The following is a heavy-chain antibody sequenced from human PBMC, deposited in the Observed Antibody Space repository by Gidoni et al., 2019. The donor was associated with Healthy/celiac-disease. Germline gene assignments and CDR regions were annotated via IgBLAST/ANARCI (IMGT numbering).Heavy chain of an antibody. CDR1: GYTFTGYY. CDR2: INPNSGGT. CDR3: ARDQGSSSWYSGGWFDP. D-gene: IGHD6-13*01. V-gene: IGHV1-2*02. Sequence: QVQLVQSGAEVKKPGDSVQVSCKASGYTFTGYYMHWVRQAPGQGLEGMGWINPNSGGTNYAQKFQGRVTMTRDTSISTAYMELSRLRSDDTAVYYCARDQGSSSWYSGGWFDPWGQGTLVTVSS. J-gene: IGHJ5*02.